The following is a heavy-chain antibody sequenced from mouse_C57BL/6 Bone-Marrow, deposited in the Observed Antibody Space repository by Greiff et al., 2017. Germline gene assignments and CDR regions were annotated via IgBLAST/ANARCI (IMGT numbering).Heavy chain of an antibody. CDR1: GYTFTDYN. CDR3: ANGLLLLRRYYYAMDY. V-gene: IGHV1-22*01. D-gene: IGHD2-2*01. Sequence: VQLKQSGPELVKPGASVKMSCKASGYTFTDYNMHWVKQSHGKSLEWIGYINPNNGGTSYNQKFKGKATLTVNKSSSTAYMELRSLTSEDSAVYYCANGLLLLRRYYYAMDYWGQGTSVTVSS. J-gene: IGHJ4*01. CDR2: INPNNGGT.